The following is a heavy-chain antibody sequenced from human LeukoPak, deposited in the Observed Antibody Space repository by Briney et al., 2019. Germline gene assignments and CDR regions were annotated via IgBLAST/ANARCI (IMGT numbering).Heavy chain of an antibody. J-gene: IGHJ3*02. CDR2: MNPNSGNT. CDR3: ATYIPGVAGTRAAFDI. Sequence: ASVKVSYKASGYTFTSYDINWVRQATGQGLEWMGWMNPNSGNTGYAQKFQGRVTMTRNTSISTAYMELSSLRSEDTAVYYCATYIPGVAGTRAAFDIWGQGTMVTVSS. CDR1: GYTFTSYD. V-gene: IGHV1-8*01. D-gene: IGHD6-19*01.